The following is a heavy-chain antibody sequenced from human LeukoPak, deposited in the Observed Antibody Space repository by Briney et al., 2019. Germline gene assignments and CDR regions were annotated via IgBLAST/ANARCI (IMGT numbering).Heavy chain of an antibody. CDR1: GGSISSGGYY. CDR2: IYYSGST. V-gene: IGHV4-31*03. J-gene: IGHJ4*02. Sequence: KASETLSLTCTVSGGSISSGGYYWSWIRQHPGRGLEWIGYIYYSGSTYYNPSLKSRVTISVDTSKIQFSLKLSSVTAADTAVYYCARDADSSSWGQGTLVTVSS. D-gene: IGHD6-13*01. CDR3: ARDADSSS.